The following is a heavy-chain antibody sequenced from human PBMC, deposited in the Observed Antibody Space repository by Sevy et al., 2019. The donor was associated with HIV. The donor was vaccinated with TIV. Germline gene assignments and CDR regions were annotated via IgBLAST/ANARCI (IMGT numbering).Heavy chain of an antibody. V-gene: IGHV4-34*01. CDR2: IYHSGST. D-gene: IGHD2-2*01. CDR1: GGSFSGYY. Sequence: SETLSLTCAVYGGSFSGYYWSWIRQPPGKELEWIGEIYHSGSTNYNPSLKSRVTISGDTSNNQFSLKLSSVTAADTAVYYCARHCSSNSCSHAFDIWGQGTMVTVSS. CDR3: ARHCSSNSCSHAFDI. J-gene: IGHJ3*02.